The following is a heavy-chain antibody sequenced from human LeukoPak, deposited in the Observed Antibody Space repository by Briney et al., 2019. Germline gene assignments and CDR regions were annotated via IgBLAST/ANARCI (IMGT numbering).Heavy chain of an antibody. Sequence: SETLSLTCAVSGGSISSSNWWSWVGQPPGKGLEWIGSIYYSGSTYYNPSLKSRVTISVDTSKNQFSLKLSSVTAADTAVYYCVRVRGVLDYWGQGTLVTVSS. J-gene: IGHJ4*02. V-gene: IGHV4-4*02. D-gene: IGHD3-10*01. CDR1: GGSISSSNW. CDR3: VRVRGVLDY. CDR2: IYYSGST.